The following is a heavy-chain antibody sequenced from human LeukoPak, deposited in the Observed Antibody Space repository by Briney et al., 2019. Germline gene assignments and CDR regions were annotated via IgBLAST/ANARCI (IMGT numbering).Heavy chain of an antibody. J-gene: IGHJ4*02. D-gene: IGHD1-26*01. CDR2: LSGTGGST. Sequence: GGSLRLSCAASGFTFSNYAMSWVRQAPGKGLEWVSTLSGTGGSTYYADSVKGRFTISRDNSKNTLYLQVSSLRAEDTAVYYCAKDVGKWESLHFFDYWGQGTLVTVSS. CDR3: AKDVGKWESLHFFDY. CDR1: GFTFSNYA. V-gene: IGHV3-23*01.